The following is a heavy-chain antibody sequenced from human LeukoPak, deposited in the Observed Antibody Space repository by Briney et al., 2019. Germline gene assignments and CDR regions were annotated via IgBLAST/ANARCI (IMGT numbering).Heavy chain of an antibody. CDR2: MNPNSGNT. CDR3: ATSHSSSWYDV. CDR1: GYTFTSYD. Sequence: ASVKVSCKASGYTFTSYDINWVRQATGQGLEWMGWMNPNSGNTGYAQKFRGRVTITRNTSISTAYMELSSLRSEDTAVYYCATSHSSSWYDVWGQGTLVTVSS. D-gene: IGHD6-13*01. J-gene: IGHJ4*02. V-gene: IGHV1-8*03.